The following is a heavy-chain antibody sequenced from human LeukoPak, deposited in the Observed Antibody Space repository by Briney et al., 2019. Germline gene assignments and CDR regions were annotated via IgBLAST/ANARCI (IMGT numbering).Heavy chain of an antibody. CDR2: IRYDGSNK. J-gene: IGHJ6*03. CDR3: ARSGYYYYYMDV. V-gene: IGHV3-30*02. Sequence: GGSLRLSCAASGFTFSSYGMHWVRQAPGKGLEWVAFIRYDGSNKYYADSVKGRFTISRDNSKNTLYLQMNSLRAEDTAVYYCARSGYYYYYMDVWGKGTTVTVSS. CDR1: GFTFSSYG.